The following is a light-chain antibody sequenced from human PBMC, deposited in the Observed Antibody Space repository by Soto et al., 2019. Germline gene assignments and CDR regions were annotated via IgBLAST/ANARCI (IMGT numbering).Light chain of an antibody. CDR1: QGISSY. J-gene: IGKJ1*01. V-gene: IGKV1-8*01. Sequence: AIRMTQSPSSLSASTGDRVTLTCRASQGISSYLAWYQQKPGKAPKLLIYAASTLQSGVPSRFSGSGSGTDFTLTSSCLQSEDFATYYCQQYYSYPTFGQGTKVEIK. CDR2: AAS. CDR3: QQYYSYPT.